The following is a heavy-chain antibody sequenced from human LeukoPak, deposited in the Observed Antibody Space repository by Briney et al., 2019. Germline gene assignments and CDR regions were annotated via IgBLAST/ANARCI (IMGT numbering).Heavy chain of an antibody. CDR3: AKERDAKGYFDY. V-gene: IGHV3-23*01. J-gene: IGHJ4*02. Sequence: GGSLRLSCAASGFSFSSYAMSWVRQAPGQGLEWVSAISGSGKTYYPDSVKGRFTISRYNSKNTLFLQMNGLRAEDTAVYYCAKERDAKGYFDYWGQGTLVTVSS. CDR2: ISGSGKT. CDR1: GFSFSSYA.